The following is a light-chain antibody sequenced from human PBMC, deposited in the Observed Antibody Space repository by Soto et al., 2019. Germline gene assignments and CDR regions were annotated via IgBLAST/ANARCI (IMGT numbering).Light chain of an antibody. CDR3: TSCITANTRCV. V-gene: IGLV2-14*01. Sequence: QAASVSGSPGQSITISCTGTSSDIGRYNYVSWFQQHPGKVPKLVIFEVNYRPSGVSDRFSGSKSGNTASLTITGLQAEDEADYYCTSCITANTRCVFGSGTKLTVL. CDR2: EVN. CDR1: SSDIGRYNY. J-gene: IGLJ1*01.